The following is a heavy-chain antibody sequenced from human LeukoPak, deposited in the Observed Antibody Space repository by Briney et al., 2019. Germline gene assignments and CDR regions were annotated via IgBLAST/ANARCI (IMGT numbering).Heavy chain of an antibody. V-gene: IGHV3-7*01. CDR1: GFIFSTYW. D-gene: IGHD6-19*01. CDR2: MKQDGSET. CDR3: VREGTTVALFDY. Sequence: GGSLRLSCAASGFIFSTYWMSWVRQAPGKGLEWVANMKQDGSETYYVDPVKGRFTISRDNAKNSVYLQMNSLRAEDTAVYYCVREGTTVALFDYWGQGSLVAVSS. J-gene: IGHJ4*02.